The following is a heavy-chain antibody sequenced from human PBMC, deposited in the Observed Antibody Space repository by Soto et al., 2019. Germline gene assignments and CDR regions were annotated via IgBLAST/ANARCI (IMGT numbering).Heavy chain of an antibody. CDR3: ARGEGTATNYYYYYMDV. CDR2: MNPNSGNT. J-gene: IGHJ6*03. D-gene: IGHD1-1*01. V-gene: IGHV1-8*01. Sequence: ASVKVSCKASGYTCTSFDINWGRQATGQGLEWMGWMNPNSGNTGYAQKFQGRVTMTRNTSISTAYMELSSLRSEDTAVYYCARGEGTATNYYYYYMDVWGKGTTVTVSS. CDR1: GYTCTSFD.